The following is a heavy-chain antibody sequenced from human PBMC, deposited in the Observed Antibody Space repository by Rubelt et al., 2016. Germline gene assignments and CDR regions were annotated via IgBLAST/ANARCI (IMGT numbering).Heavy chain of an antibody. V-gene: IGHV4-34*01. J-gene: IGHJ6*02. CDR3: ARGRSKGCSGGSCHTNYYYYGMDV. Sequence: SGSTNYNPSLKSRVTISVDTSKNQFSLKLSSVTAADTAVYYCARGRSKGCSGGSCHTNYYYYGMDVWGQGTTVTVSS. CDR2: SGST. D-gene: IGHD2-15*01.